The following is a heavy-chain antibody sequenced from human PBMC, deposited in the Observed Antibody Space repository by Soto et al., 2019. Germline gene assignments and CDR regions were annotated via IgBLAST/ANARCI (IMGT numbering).Heavy chain of an antibody. J-gene: IGHJ4*02. D-gene: IGHD6-13*01. Sequence: QVQLQQWGAGLLKPSETLSLTCAVYGGSFTGYYWSWIRQPTGKGLEWMGEINHSGSTNYNPSLKSRVTISVDTSKNHFSLKLSSVTAADTAVYYCARGYKRGYYYCDYWGQGTLVTVSS. CDR1: GGSFTGYY. CDR2: INHSGST. V-gene: IGHV4-34*01. CDR3: ARGYKRGYYYCDY.